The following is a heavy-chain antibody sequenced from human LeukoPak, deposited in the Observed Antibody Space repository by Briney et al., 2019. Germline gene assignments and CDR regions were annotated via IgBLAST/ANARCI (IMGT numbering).Heavy chain of an antibody. J-gene: IGHJ4*02. CDR2: ISGSGGST. CDR3: AKDRHFYYDSSGYLDY. D-gene: IGHD3-22*01. V-gene: IGHV3-23*01. CDR1: GFTFNKYA. Sequence: PGGSLRLSCAASGFTFNKYAMSWVRQAPGKGLEWVSAISGSGGSTYYADSVKGRFTISRDNSKNTLYLQMNSLRAEDTAVYYCAKDRHFYYDSSGYLDYWGQGTLVTVSS.